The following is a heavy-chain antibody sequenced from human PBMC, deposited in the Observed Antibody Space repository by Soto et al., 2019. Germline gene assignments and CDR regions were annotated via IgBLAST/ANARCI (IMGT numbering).Heavy chain of an antibody. Sequence: SETLSLTFTVSGASISDYFYSSWIRQPSGKGLECIGRIYIDGTTKYNPYIKSRVTLSLDKSKNQFSLRLSSVTAADTAVYYFAREVRGGFTGIFDQWGRGSRVTVSS. J-gene: IGHJ4*02. CDR3: AREVRGGFTGIFDQ. V-gene: IGHV4-4*07. CDR1: GASISDYFY. CDR2: IYIDGTT. D-gene: IGHD2-15*01.